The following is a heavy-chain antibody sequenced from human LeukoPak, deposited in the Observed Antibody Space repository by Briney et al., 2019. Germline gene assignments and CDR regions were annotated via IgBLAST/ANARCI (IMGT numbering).Heavy chain of an antibody. Sequence: GGSLRLSCAASGFTFGSYGMHWVRQAPGKGLEWVAVISYDGSNKYYADSVKGRFTISRDNSKNTLYLQMNSLRAEDTAVYYCAKGEYYYGSGSYYYWGQGTLVTVSS. CDR2: ISYDGSNK. CDR3: AKGEYYYGSGSYYY. J-gene: IGHJ4*02. D-gene: IGHD3-10*01. V-gene: IGHV3-30*18. CDR1: GFTFGSYG.